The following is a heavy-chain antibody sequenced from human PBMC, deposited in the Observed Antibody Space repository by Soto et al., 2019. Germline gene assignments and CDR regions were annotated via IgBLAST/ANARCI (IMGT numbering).Heavy chain of an antibody. V-gene: IGHV3-48*03. CDR1: GFSFANYE. CDR2: IGLSGDTI. CDR3: ARESFSASPNFFDY. Sequence: HPGGSLRLSCAVSGFSFANYEMNWVRQAPGKGLEWIAYIGLSGDTIYYADSVKGRFTISRDHAKNSLELQMNSLRADDTALYYCARESFSASPNFFDYWGRGNQVTVSS. D-gene: IGHD3-16*01. J-gene: IGHJ4*02.